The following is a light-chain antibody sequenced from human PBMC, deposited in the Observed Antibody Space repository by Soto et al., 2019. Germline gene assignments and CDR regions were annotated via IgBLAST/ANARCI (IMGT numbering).Light chain of an antibody. CDR3: SSYAGSNNLV. V-gene: IGLV2-8*01. CDR1: SSDVGGYDY. Sequence: QSALTQPPSASGSPGRSVTISCTGTSSDVGGYDYVSWFQQHPGKAPKLIIYEVTKRPSGVPDRFSASKSGNTASLTVSGLQAEDEADYYCSSYAGSNNLVFGGGTKLTVL. CDR2: EVT. J-gene: IGLJ2*01.